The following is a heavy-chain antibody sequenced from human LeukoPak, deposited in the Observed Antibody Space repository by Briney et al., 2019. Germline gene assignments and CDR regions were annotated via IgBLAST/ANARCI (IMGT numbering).Heavy chain of an antibody. V-gene: IGHV3-33*01. Sequence: PGRSLRLSCAASGFTFSSYGVHWVRQAPGKGLEWVAVIWYDGSNKYYADSVKGRFTISRDNSKNTLYLQMNSLRAEDTAVYYCAREEDRSSSSGLVFDYWGQGTLVTVSS. J-gene: IGHJ4*02. CDR2: IWYDGSNK. CDR1: GFTFSSYG. D-gene: IGHD6-6*01. CDR3: AREEDRSSSSGLVFDY.